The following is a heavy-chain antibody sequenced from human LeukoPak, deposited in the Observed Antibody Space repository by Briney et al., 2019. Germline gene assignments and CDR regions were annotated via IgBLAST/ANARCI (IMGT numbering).Heavy chain of an antibody. CDR3: AKDHLFVGRKCYYYDSSGLCYYMDV. D-gene: IGHD3-22*01. Sequence: AGGSLRLSCAASGFTFSSYGMSWVRQAPGKGLEWVSAISGSGGSTYYADSVKGRFTISRDNSKNTLYLQMNSLRAEDTAVYYCAKDHLFVGRKCYYYDSSGLCYYMDVWGKGTTVTISS. CDR1: GFTFSSYG. V-gene: IGHV3-23*01. J-gene: IGHJ6*03. CDR2: ISGSGGST.